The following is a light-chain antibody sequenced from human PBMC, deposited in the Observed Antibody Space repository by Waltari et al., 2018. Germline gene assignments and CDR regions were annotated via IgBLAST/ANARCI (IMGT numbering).Light chain of an antibody. V-gene: IGKV3-20*01. CDR2: GAS. J-gene: IGKJ1*01. CDR1: QRVRSSY. CDR3: QQYGSSSWT. Sequence: IVLTQSPGTLSLSPGERATLSCRASQRVRSSYLAWYQQKPGQAPRHLIYGASSRATGIPDRFSGSGSGTDFTLAISRLEPEDFAVYYCQQYGSSSWTFGQGTKVEIK.